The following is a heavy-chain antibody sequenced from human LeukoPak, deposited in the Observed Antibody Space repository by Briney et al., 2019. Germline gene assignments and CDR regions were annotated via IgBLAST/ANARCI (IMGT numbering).Heavy chain of an antibody. CDR1: GHSFTSYW. CDR2: IYPGDSDT. V-gene: IGHV5-51*03. D-gene: IGHD3-3*01. CDR3: ASGFLEDLIAFDI. J-gene: IGHJ3*02. Sequence: GESLKISCKGSGHSFTSYWIGWLRQMPGKGLEWMWIIYPGDSDTRYSPSFQSQVTIAADKSISTAYLQWSSLKASDTAMYYCASGFLEDLIAFDIWGQGTMVTVSS.